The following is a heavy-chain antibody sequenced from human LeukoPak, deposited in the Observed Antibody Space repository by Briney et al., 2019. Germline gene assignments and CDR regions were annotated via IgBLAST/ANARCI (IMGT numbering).Heavy chain of an antibody. J-gene: IGHJ4*02. D-gene: IGHD1-7*01. CDR1: GSHFTTYW. V-gene: IGHV5-51*01. CDR3: ARSTTFEY. Sequence: GASLKISCKGFGSHFTTYWISWVRQKPGKGLEGMGIIYPGDSDTRYSPSFQGQVTISADKSISTAYLQWSSLKASDTAIYYCARSTTFEYWGQGTLVTVSS. CDR2: IYPGDSDT.